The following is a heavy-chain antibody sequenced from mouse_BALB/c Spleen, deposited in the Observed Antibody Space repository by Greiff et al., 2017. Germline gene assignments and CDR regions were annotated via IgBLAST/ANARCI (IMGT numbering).Heavy chain of an antibody. V-gene: IGHV1-4*02. D-gene: IGHD3-1*01. CDR1: GYTFTSYT. J-gene: IGHJ4*01. CDR3: AFLGYSAMDY. Sequence: QVQLKQSAAELARPGASVKMSCKASGYTFTSYTMHWVKQRPGQGLEWIGYINPSSGYTEYNQKFKDKTTLTADKSSSTAYMQLSSLTSEDSAVYYCAFLGYSAMDYWGQGTSVTVSS. CDR2: INPSSGYT.